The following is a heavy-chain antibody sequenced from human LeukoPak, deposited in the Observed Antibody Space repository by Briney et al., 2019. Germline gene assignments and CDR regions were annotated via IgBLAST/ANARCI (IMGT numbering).Heavy chain of an antibody. D-gene: IGHD3-10*01. V-gene: IGHV3-53*01. CDR3: ARDLVVRGGWSWFDP. J-gene: IGHJ5*02. Sequence: GGSLRLSCAASGFTVSSNDMSWVRQAPGKGLECISVIYSGGSTDYADSVKGRLTISRDNAKNSLYLQMNSLRAEDTAVYYCARDLVVRGGWSWFDPSGQGTLVTVSS. CDR1: GFTVSSND. CDR2: IYSGGST.